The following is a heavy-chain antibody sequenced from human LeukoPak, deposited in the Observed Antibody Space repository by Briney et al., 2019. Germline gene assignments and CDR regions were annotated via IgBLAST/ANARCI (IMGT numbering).Heavy chain of an antibody. Sequence: SVNLSCKASGGTFRSYAIRWVRQAPGQGLEWMGRIIPIFGTANYAQKFQGRVTITTDESTSTAYMERSSLRPEDAAVYYCARQRNGDYPCFDYWGQGTLVTDSS. V-gene: IGHV1-69*05. J-gene: IGHJ4*02. CDR2: IIPIFGTA. D-gene: IGHD4-17*01. CDR3: ARQRNGDYPCFDY. CDR1: GGTFRSYA.